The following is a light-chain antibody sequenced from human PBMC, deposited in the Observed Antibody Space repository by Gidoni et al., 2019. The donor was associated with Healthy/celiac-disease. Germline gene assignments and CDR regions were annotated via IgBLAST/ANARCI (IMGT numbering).Light chain of an antibody. CDR1: QSISSY. CDR3: QQGYSTPST. Sequence: DIQMTQSPSSLSASVGDRVTITCRASQSISSYLNWYQQKPGKAPKLLIYAASSLQSWVPSRFSGSGSGTDFTLTISRLQPEDFATYYCQQGYSTPSTFGGGTKVEIK. V-gene: IGKV1-39*01. J-gene: IGKJ4*01. CDR2: AAS.